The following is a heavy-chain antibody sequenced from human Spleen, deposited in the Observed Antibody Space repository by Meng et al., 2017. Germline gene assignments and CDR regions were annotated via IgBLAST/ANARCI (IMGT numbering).Heavy chain of an antibody. CDR1: GFTFDDYA. CDR2: ISWNGGDI. CDR3: ARSPIDKYDLSALPLDY. D-gene: IGHD3-16*01. Sequence: GGSLRLSCEASGFTFDDYAMHWVRQVPGKGLGWVAGISWNGGDIDYAGSVEGRFTISRDNSKNTVFLQINSLRVEDTAVYYCARSPIDKYDLSALPLDYWGQGTLVTVSS. V-gene: IGHV3-9*01. J-gene: IGHJ4*01.